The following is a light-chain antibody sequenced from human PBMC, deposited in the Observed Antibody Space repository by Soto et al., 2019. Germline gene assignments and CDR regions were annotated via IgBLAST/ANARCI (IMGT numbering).Light chain of an antibody. J-gene: IGKJ5*01. CDR1: QSISSY. Sequence: DVQITQSPSSLSASVLYRVTITCRASQSISSYLNWYQQKPGRAPKLLIYAASSLQSGVPSRFSGSGSGTDFTLTISSLQPEDFATYYCQQSYSTPTFGQGTRLE. CDR2: AAS. V-gene: IGKV1-39*01. CDR3: QQSYSTPT.